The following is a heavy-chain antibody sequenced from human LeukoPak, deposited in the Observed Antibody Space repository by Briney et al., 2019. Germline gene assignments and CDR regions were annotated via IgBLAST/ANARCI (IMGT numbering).Heavy chain of an antibody. Sequence: GASVKVSCKASGYTFTDYYMHWVRQATGQGFEWMGIINPITGRTSYAQEFQGRVTMTRDTSTSTFYMALSSLRSEDTAVYYCARPSGVGATLYYFDQWGQGTLVTVSS. J-gene: IGHJ4*02. CDR1: GYTFTDYY. D-gene: IGHD1-26*01. V-gene: IGHV1-46*01. CDR3: ARPSGVGATLYYFDQ. CDR2: INPITGRT.